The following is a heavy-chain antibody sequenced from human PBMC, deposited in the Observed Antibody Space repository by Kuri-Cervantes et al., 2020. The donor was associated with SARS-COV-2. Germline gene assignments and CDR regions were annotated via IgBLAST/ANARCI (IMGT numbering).Heavy chain of an antibody. Sequence: GESLKISCAASGFTFSSYSMNWVRQAPGKGLEWVSSISSSSSYIYYADSVKGRFTISRDNSKNTLYLQMSSLRAEDTAVYYCVKPRGYSYGYYYGMDVWGQGTTVTVSS. CDR2: ISSSSSYI. J-gene: IGHJ6*02. D-gene: IGHD5-18*01. CDR1: GFTFSSYS. V-gene: IGHV3-21*01. CDR3: VKPRGYSYGYYYGMDV.